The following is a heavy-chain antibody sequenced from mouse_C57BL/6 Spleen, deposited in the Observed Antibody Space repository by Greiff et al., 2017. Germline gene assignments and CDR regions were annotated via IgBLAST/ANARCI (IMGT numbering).Heavy chain of an antibody. V-gene: IGHV5-4*01. Sequence: DVMLVESGGGLVKPGGSLKLSCAASGFTFSSYAMSWVRQTPEKRLEWVATISDGGSYTYYPDNVKGRFTISRDNAKNNLYLQMSHLKSEDTAMYYCARDYYYGYYFGCWGQGTTLTVSS. CDR1: GFTFSSYA. J-gene: IGHJ2*01. CDR2: ISDGGSYT. D-gene: IGHD1-1*01. CDR3: ARDYYYGYYFGC.